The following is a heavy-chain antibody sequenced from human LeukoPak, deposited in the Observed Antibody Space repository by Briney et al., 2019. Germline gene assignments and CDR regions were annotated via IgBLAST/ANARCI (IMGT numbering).Heavy chain of an antibody. D-gene: IGHD3-9*01. CDR1: GFTFINYA. J-gene: IGHJ4*02. CDR3: AKWGDYDVLTGYYVSDY. Sequence: GGSLRLSCAASGFTFINYAMSWVRQAPGKGLEWVSAITGSGGNTYYADSVKGRFTISRDNSKNTVFLQMNSLRAEDTAVYYCAKWGDYDVLTGYYVSDYWGQGTLVTVSS. V-gene: IGHV3-23*01. CDR2: ITGSGGNT.